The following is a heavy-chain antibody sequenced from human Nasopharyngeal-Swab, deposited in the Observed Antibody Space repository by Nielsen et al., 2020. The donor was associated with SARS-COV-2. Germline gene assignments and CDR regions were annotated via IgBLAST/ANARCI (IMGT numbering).Heavy chain of an antibody. CDR1: GFTFGDYA. J-gene: IGHJ6*03. D-gene: IGHD6-19*01. Sequence: GESLKISCTASGFTFGDYAMSWVRQAPGKGLEWVGFIRSKAYGGTTEYAASVKGRFTISRDDSKSIAYLQMNSLKTEDTAVYYCTRETRIAVAGTLLYYYYSYMDVWGKGNTVTVSS. CDR3: TRETRIAVAGTLLYYYYSYMDV. V-gene: IGHV3-49*04. CDR2: IRSKAYGGTT.